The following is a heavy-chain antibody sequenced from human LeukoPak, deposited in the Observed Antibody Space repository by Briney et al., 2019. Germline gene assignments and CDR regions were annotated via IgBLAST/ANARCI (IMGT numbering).Heavy chain of an antibody. V-gene: IGHV1-2*02. J-gene: IGHJ6*02. CDR2: INPNSGGT. D-gene: IGHD1-26*01. Sequence: ASVKVSCKASGYTFTGYYMHWVRQAPGQGPEWMGWINPNSGGTNYAQKFQGRVTMTRDTSISTAYMELSRLRSDDTAVYYCARDPLSGSYADYYYGMDVWGQGTTVTVSS. CDR1: GYTFTGYY. CDR3: ARDPLSGSYADYYYGMDV.